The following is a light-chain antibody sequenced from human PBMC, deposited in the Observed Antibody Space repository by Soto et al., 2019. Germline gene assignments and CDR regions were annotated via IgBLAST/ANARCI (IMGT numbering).Light chain of an antibody. V-gene: IGKV1-39*01. CDR3: QQSYSTPVT. CDR2: AAS. Sequence: DIQMTQSPSSLSASEGGRVTITCRASQRISSYLNWYQQKPGKAPKLLIYAASSLQSGVPSRFSGSGSGTDFTLTISSLQPEDFATYYCQQSYSTPVTFGQGTKVDIK. CDR1: QRISSY. J-gene: IGKJ1*01.